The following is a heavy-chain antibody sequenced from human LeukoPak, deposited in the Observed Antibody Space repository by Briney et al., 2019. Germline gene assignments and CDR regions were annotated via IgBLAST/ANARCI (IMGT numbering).Heavy chain of an antibody. J-gene: IGHJ4*02. CDR2: ISGSGGST. Sequence: GGSLRLSCAASGFTFTSYSMNWVRQAPGKGLEWVSTISGSGGSTYYADSVKGRFTISRDNSKNTLYLQMNSLRAEDTAVYYCAKDLFPDDYWGQGTLVTVSS. D-gene: IGHD2-21*01. CDR3: AKDLFPDDY. CDR1: GFTFTSYS. V-gene: IGHV3-23*01.